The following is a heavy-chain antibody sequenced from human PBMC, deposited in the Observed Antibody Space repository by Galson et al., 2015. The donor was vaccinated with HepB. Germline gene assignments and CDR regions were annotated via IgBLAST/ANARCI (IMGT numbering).Heavy chain of an antibody. CDR3: ARDQSGAGAVGFDP. V-gene: IGHV6-1*01. D-gene: IGHD2-8*02. CDR1: SNSAA. Sequence: SNSAAWNWIRQSPSRGLEWLGRTYYRSKWYNDYAVSVKSRITINPDTSKNQFSLQLNSVTPEDTAVYYCARDQSGAGAVGFDPWGQGTLVTVSS. J-gene: IGHJ5*02. CDR2: TYYRSKWYN.